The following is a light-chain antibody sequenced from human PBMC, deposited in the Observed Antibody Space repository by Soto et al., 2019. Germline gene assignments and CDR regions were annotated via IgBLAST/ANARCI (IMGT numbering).Light chain of an antibody. J-gene: IGKJ4*01. CDR1: QSVSSN. CDR3: QQYIRWPLT. V-gene: IGKV3-15*01. Sequence: EIVMTQSPATLSVSPGERATLSCRASQSVSSNLAWYQQKPGQAPSLLIYGASTRATGTPARFSGSGSGTEFTLTISSLQSEDFDVYYCQQYIRWPLTLGGGTKVDIK. CDR2: GAS.